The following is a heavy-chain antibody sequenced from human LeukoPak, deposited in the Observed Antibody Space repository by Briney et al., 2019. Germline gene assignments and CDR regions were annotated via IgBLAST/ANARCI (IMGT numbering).Heavy chain of an antibody. D-gene: IGHD3-22*01. J-gene: IGHJ4*02. CDR3: AKRRYDSSGHFDS. CDR2: ISGSGSYT. V-gene: IGHV3-23*01. CDR1: GFTFSSYG. Sequence: GGTLRLSCAASGFTFSSYGMSWVRQAPGKGLEWVAAISGSGSYTDYADSVKGRFTISKDNSKNTLYMRMSSLRAEDTAVYYCAKRRYDSSGHFDSWGQGTLVTVSS.